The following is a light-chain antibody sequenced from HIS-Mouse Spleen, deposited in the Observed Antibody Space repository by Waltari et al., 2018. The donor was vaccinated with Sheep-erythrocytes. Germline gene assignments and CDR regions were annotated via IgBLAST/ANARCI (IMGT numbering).Light chain of an antibody. CDR1: SRDVGSYNP. V-gene: IGLV2-23*01. J-gene: IGLJ3*02. CDR2: EGS. Sequence: QSALTQPASVSGSPGQSITISCTGTSRDVGSYNPVSRYQQHPGKAPKLMIYEGSKRPSGVSNRFSGSKSGNTASLTISGLQAEDEADYYCCSYAGSSTPWVFGGGTKLTVL. CDR3: CSYAGSSTPWV.